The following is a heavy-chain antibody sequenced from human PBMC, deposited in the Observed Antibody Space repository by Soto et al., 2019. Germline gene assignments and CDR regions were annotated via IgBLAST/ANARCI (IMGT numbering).Heavy chain of an antibody. J-gene: IGHJ6*02. V-gene: IGHV1-69*13. Sequence: ASVKVSFKASRGTFSSYAISWVRQAPGQGLEWMGGIIPIFGTANYAQKFQGRVTITADESTSTAYMELSSLRSEDTAVYYCDCSITGTTSLSYYYYYYYGMDVWGQGTTVTVSS. CDR1: RGTFSSYA. CDR3: DCSITGTTSLSYYYYYYYGMDV. D-gene: IGHD1-7*01. CDR2: IIPIFGTA.